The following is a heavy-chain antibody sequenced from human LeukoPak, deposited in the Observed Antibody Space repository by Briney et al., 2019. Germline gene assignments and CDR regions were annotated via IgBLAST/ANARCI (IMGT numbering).Heavy chain of an antibody. J-gene: IGHJ5*02. CDR2: ISQSGST. CDR1: GGSFSGYF. D-gene: IGHD3-10*01. V-gene: IGHV4-34*01. Sequence: PSETLSLTCAVYGGSFSGYFWSWIRQPPGKGLEWIGEISQSGSTNYNPSLKSRVTISVDTSKNQFSLKVSSVTAADTAVYYCARERTMVRGMSWFDPWGQGSLVTVSS. CDR3: ARERTMVRGMSWFDP.